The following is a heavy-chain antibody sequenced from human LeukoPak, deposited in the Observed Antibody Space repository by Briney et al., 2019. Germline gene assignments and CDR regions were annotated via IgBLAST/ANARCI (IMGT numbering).Heavy chain of an antibody. D-gene: IGHD3-9*01. CDR2: INPNSGGT. J-gene: IGHJ4*02. CDR1: GYTFAAYY. Sequence: ASVKVSCKASGYTFAAYYVHWVRQAPGQGLEWMGWINPNSGGTNYAQKFQGRVTMTRDTSISTAYMELSSLRSDDTAVYYCARGDHYDVLTGFQPPSHLSDYWGQGTLVTVSS. V-gene: IGHV1-2*02. CDR3: ARGDHYDVLTGFQPPSHLSDY.